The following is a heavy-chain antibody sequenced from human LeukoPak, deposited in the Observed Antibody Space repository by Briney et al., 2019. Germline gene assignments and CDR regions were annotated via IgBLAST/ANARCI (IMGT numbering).Heavy chain of an antibody. V-gene: IGHV4-39*07. Sequence: PSETLSLTCTVSGCSLSSSSYYWGCIRQPPGKGLEGIGSIYYSGSTYYTPSLKSRVTISVETSKNQFSLKMSYVTAADTAVYYCARKVIAAAGNFDYWGQGTLVTVSS. CDR1: GCSLSSSSYY. CDR3: ARKVIAAAGNFDY. D-gene: IGHD6-25*01. CDR2: IYYSGST. J-gene: IGHJ4*02.